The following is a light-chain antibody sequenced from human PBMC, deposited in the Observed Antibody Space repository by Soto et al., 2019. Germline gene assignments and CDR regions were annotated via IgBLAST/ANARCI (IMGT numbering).Light chain of an antibody. CDR1: QSVSSSY. V-gene: IGKV3-20*01. CDR2: GAS. CDR3: QQYGRSPTT. J-gene: IGKJ1*01. Sequence: EIVLTQSPGTLSLSPGERATFSCRASQSVSSSYLAWYQQKPGQAPRLLIYGASSRATGIPDRFSGSGSGTDFTLTISRLEPEDFAVYYCQQYGRSPTTFGQGTKVEIK.